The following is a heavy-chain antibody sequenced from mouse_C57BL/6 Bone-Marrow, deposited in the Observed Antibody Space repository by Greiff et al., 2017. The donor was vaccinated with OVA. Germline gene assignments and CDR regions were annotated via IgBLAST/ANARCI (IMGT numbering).Heavy chain of an antibody. J-gene: IGHJ3*01. CDR2: IRNKANGYTT. CDR3: ARWGAPFAY. V-gene: IGHV7-3*01. CDR1: GFTFTDYY. Sequence: DVQLVESGGGLVQPGGSLSLSCAASGFTFTDYYLSWVRQPPGKALEWLGFIRNKANGYTTEYSASVKGRFTISRDNSQSILYLQMNALRAEDSATYYCARWGAPFAYWGQGTLVTVSA.